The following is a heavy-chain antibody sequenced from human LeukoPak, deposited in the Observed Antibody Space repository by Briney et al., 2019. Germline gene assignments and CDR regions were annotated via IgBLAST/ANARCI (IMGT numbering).Heavy chain of an antibody. D-gene: IGHD6-13*01. CDR2: ISPNSGDT. CDR1: GYTFTAYH. V-gene: IGHV1-2*02. Sequence: GASVKVSCKASGYTFTAYHMHWVRQAPGQGLEWMGWISPNSGDTGFAQKFQGRVTMTRDTSISTAYLELSRLRSDDTAVYYCARGRSRSWYVYWGQGTLVTVSS. CDR3: ARGRSRSWYVY. J-gene: IGHJ4*02.